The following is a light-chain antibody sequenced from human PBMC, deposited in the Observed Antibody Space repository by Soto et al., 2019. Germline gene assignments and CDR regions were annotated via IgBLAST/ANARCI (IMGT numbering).Light chain of an antibody. CDR3: HQYHNFPRT. CDR2: KAS. Sequence: AIRMTQSPSSFSASTGDRVSITCRASQGVSGSLAWYQQKPGQAPNLLIYKASTLESGVPSRFSGSGSGTEFTLTVSSLQPDDFATYYCHQYHNFPRTFGQGTKVDI. CDR1: QGVSGS. V-gene: IGKV1-8*01. J-gene: IGKJ1*01.